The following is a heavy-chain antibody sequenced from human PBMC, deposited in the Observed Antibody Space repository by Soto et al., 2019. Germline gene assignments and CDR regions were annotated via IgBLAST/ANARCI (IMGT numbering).Heavy chain of an antibody. CDR1: GDSVSSNRAA. CDR2: TYYRSKWYN. J-gene: IGHJ6*02. D-gene: IGHD6-13*01. Sequence: SPALSLTCASSGDSVSSNRAAWNWIRQSPSRGLEWLGRTYYRSKWYNDYAVSVKSRITINPDTSKNQFSLQLNSVTPEDTAVYYCARSHKYSSSWYGVVDYYYYYGMDVWGQGTMVTVSS. CDR3: ARSHKYSSSWYGVVDYYYYYGMDV. V-gene: IGHV6-1*01.